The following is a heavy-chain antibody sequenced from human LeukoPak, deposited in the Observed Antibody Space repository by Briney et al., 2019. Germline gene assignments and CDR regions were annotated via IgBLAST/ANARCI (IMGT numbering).Heavy chain of an antibody. CDR2: ISSSGSTI. D-gene: IGHD3-10*02. V-gene: IGHV3-48*03. CDR1: GFTFSSYE. CDR3: AELGITMIGGV. J-gene: IGHJ6*04. Sequence: GGSLRLSCAASGFTFSSYEMNWVRQAPGKGLEWVSYISSSGSTIYYADSVKGRFTITRDNAKNSLYLQMNSLRAEDTAVYYCAELGITMIGGVWGKGTTVTISS.